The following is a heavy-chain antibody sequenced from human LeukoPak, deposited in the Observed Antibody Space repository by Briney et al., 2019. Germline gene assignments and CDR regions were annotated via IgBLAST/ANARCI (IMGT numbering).Heavy chain of an antibody. D-gene: IGHD3-22*01. CDR2: ICTSGST. CDR3: ASFYDSSRGFDY. CDR1: GGSISSYY. J-gene: IGHJ4*02. V-gene: IGHV4-4*07. Sequence: PSETLSLTCTVSGGSISSYYWSWSRQPAGRGLEWIGRICTSGSTNYNPSLKSRVTMSVDTSKNQFSLKLSSVTAADTAVYYCASFYDSSRGFDYWGQGTLVTVSS.